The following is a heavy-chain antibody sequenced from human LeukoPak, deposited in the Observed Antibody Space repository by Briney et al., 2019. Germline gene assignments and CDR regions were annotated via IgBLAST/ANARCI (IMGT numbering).Heavy chain of an antibody. D-gene: IGHD6-19*01. CDR1: GFSFSSNS. V-gene: IGHV3-48*01. J-gene: IGHJ3*02. Sequence: GGSLRLSCAASGFSFSSNSMNWVRQAPGKGLEWVSYISGSSSTIYYADSVKGRFTISRDNSKNTLYLQMNSLRAEDTAVYYCAKGMYSSGWYDAFDIWGQETMVTVSS. CDR3: AKGMYSSGWYDAFDI. CDR2: ISGSSSTI.